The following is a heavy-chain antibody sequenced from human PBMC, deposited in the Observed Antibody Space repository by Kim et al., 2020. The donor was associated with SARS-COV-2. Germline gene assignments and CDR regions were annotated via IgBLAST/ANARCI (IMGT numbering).Heavy chain of an antibody. V-gene: IGHV3-23*01. D-gene: IGHD3-10*01. Sequence: GGSLRLSCAASGFTFSSYAMSWVRQAPGKGLEWVSAISGSGGSTYYADSVKGRFTISRDNSKNTLYLQMNSLRAEDTAVYYCAILGDEESYYYYYGMDVWGQGTTVTVSS. CDR2: ISGSGGST. CDR1: GFTFSSYA. CDR3: AILGDEESYYYYYGMDV. J-gene: IGHJ6*02.